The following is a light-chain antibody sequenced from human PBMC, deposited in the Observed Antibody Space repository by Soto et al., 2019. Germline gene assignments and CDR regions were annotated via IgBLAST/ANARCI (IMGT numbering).Light chain of an antibody. Sequence: DIQMTQSPSTLSASVGDRVTITCRASQSITSYLNWYQQRPGKAPKLLIYAASSLQSGVPSRFSGSGSGTDFTLTISSLQREDFVTYYCQQSYGTPRTFGQGTKVDI. CDR1: QSITSY. J-gene: IGKJ1*01. CDR2: AAS. CDR3: QQSYGTPRT. V-gene: IGKV1-39*01.